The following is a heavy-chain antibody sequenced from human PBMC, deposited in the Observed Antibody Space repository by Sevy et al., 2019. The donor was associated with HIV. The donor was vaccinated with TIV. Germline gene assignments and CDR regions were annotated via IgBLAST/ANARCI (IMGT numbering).Heavy chain of an antibody. D-gene: IGHD5-12*01. V-gene: IGHV3-48*03. Sequence: GGSLRLSCAASGFTFSSYEMNWVRQAPGKGLEWVSYISSSGSTIYYADSVKGRFTISRDNAKNSLYLQMNSLRAEDTAVYYCARDGGHDLADYYYGMDVWGQGTTVTVSS. CDR2: ISSSGSTI. CDR3: ARDGGHDLADYYYGMDV. CDR1: GFTFSSYE. J-gene: IGHJ6*02.